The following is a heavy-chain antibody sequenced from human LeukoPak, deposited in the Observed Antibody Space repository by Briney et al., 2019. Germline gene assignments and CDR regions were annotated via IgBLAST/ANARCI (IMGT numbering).Heavy chain of an antibody. V-gene: IGHV3-74*01. CDR1: GFTFSSYW. Sequence: PGGSLRLSCAASGFTFSSYWMHWVRQAPGKGLVWVSRINSDGSSTSYADSVKGRFTISRDNAKNTLYLQMNSLRAEDTAVYYCAHSPIAAGANGYWGQGTLVTVSS. CDR2: INSDGSST. D-gene: IGHD1-26*01. J-gene: IGHJ4*02. CDR3: AHSPIAAGANGY.